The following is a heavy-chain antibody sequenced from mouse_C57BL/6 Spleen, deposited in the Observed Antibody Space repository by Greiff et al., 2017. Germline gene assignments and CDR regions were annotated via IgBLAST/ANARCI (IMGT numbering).Heavy chain of an antibody. Sequence: VQLQQPGAELVRPGSSVKLSCKASGYTFTSYWMDWVKQRPGQGLEWIGNIYPSDSETHYNQKFKDKATLTVDKSSSTAYMQLSSLTSEDSAVYYCARSGLRWFADWGQGTLVTVSA. CDR2: IYPSDSET. CDR1: GYTFTSYW. V-gene: IGHV1-61*01. CDR3: ARSGLRWFAD. J-gene: IGHJ3*01. D-gene: IGHD1-1*01.